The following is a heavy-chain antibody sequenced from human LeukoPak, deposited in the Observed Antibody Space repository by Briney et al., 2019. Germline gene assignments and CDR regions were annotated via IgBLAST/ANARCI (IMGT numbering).Heavy chain of an antibody. CDR3: AKDSLGSGSYYTY. Sequence: GGSLRLSCAASGFTFSSYVMSWVPQAPGKGLEWVPAISGSGGSTYYADSVKGRFTTSRDNSKNTLYLRMNSLRAEDTAVYYCAKDSLGSGSYYTYWGQGTLVTVSS. CDR1: GFTFSSYV. CDR2: ISGSGGST. D-gene: IGHD3-10*01. J-gene: IGHJ4*02. V-gene: IGHV3-23*01.